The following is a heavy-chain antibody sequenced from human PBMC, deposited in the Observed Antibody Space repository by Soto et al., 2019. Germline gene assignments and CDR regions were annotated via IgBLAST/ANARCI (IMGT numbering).Heavy chain of an antibody. J-gene: IGHJ6*02. CDR2: ISDDGSNK. V-gene: IGHV3-30-3*01. Sequence: QVQLVESGGGVVQPGRSLRLSCAASGFTFSSYAMHWVRQAPGKGLEWVAVISDDGSNKYYADSVKGRFTISRDNSKNTLYLQMNSLRAEDTAVYYCARETYYDFWSGRYFGMDVWGQGTTVTVSS. CDR3: ARETYYDFWSGRYFGMDV. CDR1: GFTFSSYA. D-gene: IGHD3-3*01.